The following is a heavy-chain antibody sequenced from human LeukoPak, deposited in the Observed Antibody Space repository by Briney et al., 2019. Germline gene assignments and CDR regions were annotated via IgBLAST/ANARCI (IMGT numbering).Heavy chain of an antibody. V-gene: IGHV4-39*07. CDR1: GGSISSSSYY. J-gene: IGHJ6*03. CDR2: IYYSGST. CDR3: ARGRFQWELTTPSYYYYYMDV. D-gene: IGHD1-26*01. Sequence: PSETLSLTCTVSGGSISSSSYYWGWIRQPPGKGLEWIGCIYYSGSTYYNPSLKSRVTISVDTSKNQFSLKLSSVTAADTAVYYCARGRFQWELTTPSYYYYYMDVWGKGTTVTVSS.